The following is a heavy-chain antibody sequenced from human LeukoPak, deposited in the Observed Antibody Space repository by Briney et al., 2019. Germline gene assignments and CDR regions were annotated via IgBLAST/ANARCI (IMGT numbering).Heavy chain of an antibody. CDR1: GGSISSSSYY. V-gene: IGHV4-39*07. J-gene: IGHJ4*02. CDR3: ATGRPVSLYFDY. CDR2: IYYSGST. Sequence: SETLSLTCTVSGGSISSSSYYWGWIRQPPGKGLEWIGSIYYSGSTYYNPSLKSRVTISLDTSKNQFSLKLNSVTAADTAVYYCATGRPVSLYFDYWGQGTXVXVSS. D-gene: IGHD5/OR15-5a*01.